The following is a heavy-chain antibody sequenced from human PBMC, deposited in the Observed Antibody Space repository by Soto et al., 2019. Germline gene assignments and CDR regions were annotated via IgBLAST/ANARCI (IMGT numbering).Heavy chain of an antibody. CDR2: INSDGSRT. J-gene: IGHJ4*02. CDR1: GFTFSSYW. Sequence: EVQLVESGGGIVQPGGSLRLSCAASGFTFSSYWMHWVRQAPGKGLVWVSRINSDGSRTSYADSAKGRFTISRDNAKNTEYLQMNSLRAEDTAVYYCARGDADYYDGNGYLGRHWGQGTLVTVSS. D-gene: IGHD3-22*01. CDR3: ARGDADYYDGNGYLGRH. V-gene: IGHV3-74*01.